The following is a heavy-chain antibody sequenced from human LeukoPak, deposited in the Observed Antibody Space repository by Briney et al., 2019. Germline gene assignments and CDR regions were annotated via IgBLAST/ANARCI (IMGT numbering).Heavy chain of an antibody. D-gene: IGHD5-12*01. CDR3: TTGRYSGYDWGYYYGMDV. V-gene: IGHV3-15*01. Sequence: WGSLRLSCAASGFTFSNAWMSWVRQAPGEGLEWVGRIKSKTDGGTTDYAAPVKGRFTISRDDSKNTLYLQMNSLKTEDTAVYYCTTGRYSGYDWGYYYGMDVWGQGTTVTVSS. CDR2: IKSKTDGGTT. CDR1: GFTFSNAW. J-gene: IGHJ6*02.